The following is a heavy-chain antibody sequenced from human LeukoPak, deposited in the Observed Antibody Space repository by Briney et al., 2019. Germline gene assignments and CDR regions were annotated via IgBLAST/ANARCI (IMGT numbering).Heavy chain of an antibody. D-gene: IGHD6-13*01. V-gene: IGHV1-18*01. CDR2: ISAYNGNT. J-gene: IGHJ4*02. CDR3: ARPHYSNSWSPFDY. Sequence: EASVKVSCKASGYTFTTYGITWVRQAPGQGLEWMGWISAYNGNTNSAQKLQGRVTMTTDTSTSTAYMELRSLRSDDTAVYYCARPHYSNSWSPFDYWGQGTLVTVSS. CDR1: GYTFTTYG.